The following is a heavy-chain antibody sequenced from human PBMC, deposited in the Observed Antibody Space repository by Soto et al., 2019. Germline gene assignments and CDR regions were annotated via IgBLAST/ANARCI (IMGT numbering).Heavy chain of an antibody. V-gene: IGHV3-30*03. CDR1: GFTFSDYA. D-gene: IGHD6-19*01. CDR2: VSHDGRNT. Sequence: VQLVESGGGVVQPGRSLRLSCAASGFTFSDYAMHWVRQAPGKGLEWVAVVSHDGRNTHYADSVKGRFTISRDSSKNTVSLELTSLCAEDTAVYYSAMGARQWLVTSDFNYWGQGALVTVSS. CDR3: AMGARQWLVTSDFNY. J-gene: IGHJ4*02.